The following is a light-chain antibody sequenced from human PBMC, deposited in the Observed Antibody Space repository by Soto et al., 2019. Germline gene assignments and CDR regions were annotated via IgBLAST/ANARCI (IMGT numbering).Light chain of an antibody. J-gene: IGLJ1*01. V-gene: IGLV2-14*01. Sequence: QSVLTQPASESSSPGQSITISCTGTSSDIGGYNYVSWYQQYPGKAPKVMIYEVRNRPSGVSNRFSGTKSGNTASLTISGLQAEDEADYYCSSYTSIITLVFGTGTKVTVL. CDR3: SSYTSIITLV. CDR1: SSDIGGYNY. CDR2: EVR.